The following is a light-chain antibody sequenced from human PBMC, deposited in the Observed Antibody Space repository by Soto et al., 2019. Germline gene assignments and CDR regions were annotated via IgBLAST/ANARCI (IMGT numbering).Light chain of an antibody. Sequence: DIVMTQSPVSLPVTPGEQASVSCRSRQSLLHGNGNHYLDWYLQRPGQSPQLLIYLGSNRASGVPDRFSGSVSGTEFTLKSSRVEADDVRVYYCLQARQTPFTFGQWTNREIK. CDR3: LQARQTPFT. CDR2: LGS. V-gene: IGKV2-28*01. J-gene: IGKJ2*01. CDR1: QSLLHGNGNHY.